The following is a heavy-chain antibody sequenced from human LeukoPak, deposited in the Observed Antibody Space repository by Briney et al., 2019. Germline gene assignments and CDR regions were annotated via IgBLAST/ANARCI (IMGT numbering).Heavy chain of an antibody. D-gene: IGHD6-13*01. CDR3: ARDSSIAAAGPYDY. CDR1: GYSISSGYY. Sequence: SETLSLTCTVSGYSISSGYYWGRIRQHPGKGLEWIGSIYHSGSTYYNPSLKSRVTISVDTSKNQFSLKLSSVTAADTAVYYCARDSSIAAAGPYDYWGQGTLVTVSS. V-gene: IGHV4-38-2*02. CDR2: IYHSGST. J-gene: IGHJ4*02.